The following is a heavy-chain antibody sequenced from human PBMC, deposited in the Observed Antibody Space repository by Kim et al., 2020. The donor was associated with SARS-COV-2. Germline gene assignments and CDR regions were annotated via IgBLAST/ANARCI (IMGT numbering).Heavy chain of an antibody. J-gene: IGHJ4*02. Sequence: ASVKVSCKASGYTFTSYYMHWVRQAPGQGLEWMGIINPSGGSTSYAQKFQGRVTMTRDTSTSTVYMELSSLRSEDTAVYYCARGPYYYDSSGYYFDYFDYWGQGTLVTVSP. D-gene: IGHD3-22*01. CDR3: ARGPYYYDSSGYYFDYFDY. V-gene: IGHV1-46*01. CDR2: INPSGGST. CDR1: GYTFTSYY.